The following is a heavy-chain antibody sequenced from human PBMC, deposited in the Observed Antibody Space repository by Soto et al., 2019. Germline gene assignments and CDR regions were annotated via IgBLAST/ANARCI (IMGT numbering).Heavy chain of an antibody. V-gene: IGHV1-24*01. J-gene: IGHJ4*02. D-gene: IGHD2-21*02. Sequence: GASVKATCKVSGDTLTELSMHWVRQAPGKGLEWMGGFDPEDGETIYAQKFQGRVTMTEDTSTDTAYMELSSLRSEDTAVYYCARSIVVVTALDYWGQGTLVTVSS. CDR3: ARSIVVVTALDY. CDR2: FDPEDGET. CDR1: GDTLTELS.